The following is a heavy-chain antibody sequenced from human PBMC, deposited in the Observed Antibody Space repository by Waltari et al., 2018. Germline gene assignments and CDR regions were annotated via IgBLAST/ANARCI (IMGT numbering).Heavy chain of an antibody. CDR1: GFTFSSYG. D-gene: IGHD3-10*01. J-gene: IGHJ4*02. CDR2: ISYDGSNK. CDR3: ATVSGSIRDRRGSPPGDY. Sequence: QVHLVESGGGVVQPGRSLRLSCAASGFTFSSYGMHWVRQAPGEGLECVARISYDGSNKYYADSVKCRFTISRDKSKNTLYVQMSSLRAENTVGYYCATVSGSIRDRRGSPPGDYWGQGTLVTVSS. V-gene: IGHV3-30*03.